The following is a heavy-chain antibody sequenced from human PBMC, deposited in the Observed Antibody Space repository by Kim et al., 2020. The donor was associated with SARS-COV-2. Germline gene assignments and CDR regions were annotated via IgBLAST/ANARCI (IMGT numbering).Heavy chain of an antibody. CDR1: GFTFSSYG. Sequence: GGSLRLSCAASGFTFSSYGMHWVRQAPGKGLEWVAVIWYNGSNKYYADSVKGRFTISRDNSKNTLYLQMNSLRAEDTAVYYCAKETCGGDCPHRLQHWG. CDR3: AKETCGGDCPHRLQH. J-gene: IGHJ1*01. CDR2: IWYNGSNK. V-gene: IGHV3-33*06. D-gene: IGHD2-21*02.